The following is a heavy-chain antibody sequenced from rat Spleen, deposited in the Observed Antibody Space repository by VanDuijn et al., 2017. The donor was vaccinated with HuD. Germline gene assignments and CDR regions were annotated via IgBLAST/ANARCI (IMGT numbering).Heavy chain of an antibody. J-gene: IGHJ2*01. V-gene: IGHV5-17*01. D-gene: IGHD1-1*01. CDR3: ARRTYYYSGYFDY. CDR2: IIYDSSST. CDR1: GFTFSDYA. Sequence: EVQLVESGGGLVQPGRSLKLSCAASGFTFSDYAMAWVRQAPRKGLEWVATIIYDSSSTYYRDSVKGRFTISRDNAKSTLYLQMDSLRSEDTATYYCARRTYYYSGYFDYWGQGVMVTVSS.